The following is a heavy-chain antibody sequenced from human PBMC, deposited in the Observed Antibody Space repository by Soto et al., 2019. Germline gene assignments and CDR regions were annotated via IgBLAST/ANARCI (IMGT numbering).Heavy chain of an antibody. D-gene: IGHD2-15*01. CDR2: INHSGST. CDR1: GGSFSGYY. CDR3: ARGRRVVVAEYYYYYYGMDV. J-gene: IGHJ6*02. Sequence: SETLSLTCAVYGGSFSGYYWSWIRQPPGKGLEWIGEINHSGSTNYNPSLKSRVTISVDTSKNQFSLKLSSVTAADTAVYYCARGRRVVVAEYYYYYYGMDVWGQGTTVTVSS. V-gene: IGHV4-34*01.